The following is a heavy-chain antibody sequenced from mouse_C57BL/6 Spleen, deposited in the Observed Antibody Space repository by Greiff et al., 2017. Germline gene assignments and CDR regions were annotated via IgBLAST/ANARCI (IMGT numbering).Heavy chain of an antibody. CDR3: ARVGGDDGYYVGYWYFDV. J-gene: IGHJ1*03. D-gene: IGHD2-3*01. CDR2: IHPNSGST. Sequence: VQLQQPGAELVKPGASVKLSCKASGYTFTSYWMHWVKQRPGQGLEWIGMIHPNSGSTNYNEKFKSKATLTVDKSSSTAYMQLSSLTSEDSAVYYCARVGGDDGYYVGYWYFDVWGTGTTVTVSS. V-gene: IGHV1-64*01. CDR1: GYTFTSYW.